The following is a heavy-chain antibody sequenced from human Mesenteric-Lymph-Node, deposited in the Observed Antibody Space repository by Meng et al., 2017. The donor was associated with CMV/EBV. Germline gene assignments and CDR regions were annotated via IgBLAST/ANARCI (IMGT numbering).Heavy chain of an antibody. D-gene: IGHD4-11*01. J-gene: IGHJ5*02. Sequence: SCKASGYTFTTYDINWVRQATGQGLEWMGWMHPNSGNTGYAQKFQGRVTMTRDTSISTAYMELSGLRSEDTAVYYCAKDSNYVWFDPWGQGTLVTVSS. V-gene: IGHV1-8*01. CDR2: MHPNSGNT. CDR1: GYTFTTYD. CDR3: AKDSNYVWFDP.